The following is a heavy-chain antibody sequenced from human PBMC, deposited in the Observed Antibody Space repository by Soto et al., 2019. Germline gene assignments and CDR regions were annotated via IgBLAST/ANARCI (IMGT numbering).Heavy chain of an antibody. V-gene: IGHV3-30*18. D-gene: IGHD6-19*01. CDR2: ISYDGTDK. J-gene: IGHJ5*02. CDR3: AKDFGAWSDS. Sequence: QVHLGEWGGGVVQPGRSLTISCEGSGFAFSTYGMHWVRQAPAKGLEWVALISYDGTDKYYADSVKGRFSISRDNSKQTLSLQMDSLRPEDTAVYYCAKDFGAWSDSWGQGTLVNVSS. CDR1: GFAFSTYG.